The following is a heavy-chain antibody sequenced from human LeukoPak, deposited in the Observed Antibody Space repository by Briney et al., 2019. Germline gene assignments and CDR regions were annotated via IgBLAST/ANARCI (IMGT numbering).Heavy chain of an antibody. CDR2: IYYSGSS. J-gene: IGHJ4*02. CDR3: ARQTYGDLYCFDY. D-gene: IGHD4-17*01. Sequence: PSQTLSLTCTVSGGSISSGDYYWSWIRQPPGKGLEWIGYIYYSGSSYYIPSLKSRVTMSVDTSKNQFSLRLSSVTAADTAVYYCARQTYGDLYCFDYWGQGTLVTVSS. CDR1: GGSISSGDYY. V-gene: IGHV4-30-4*01.